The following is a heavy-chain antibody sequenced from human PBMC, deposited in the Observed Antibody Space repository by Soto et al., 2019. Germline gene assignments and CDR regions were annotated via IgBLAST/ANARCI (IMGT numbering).Heavy chain of an antibody. D-gene: IGHD3-22*01. J-gene: IGHJ4*02. Sequence: SETLSLTCTVSGGSISSSSYYWGWIRQPPGKGLEWIGSIYYSGSTYYNPSLKSRVTISVDTSKNQFSLKLSSVTAADTAVYYCARHESKIYYDSSGYLGLFDYWGQGTLVTVSS. CDR3: ARHESKIYYDSSGYLGLFDY. V-gene: IGHV4-39*01. CDR1: GGSISSSSYY. CDR2: IYYSGST.